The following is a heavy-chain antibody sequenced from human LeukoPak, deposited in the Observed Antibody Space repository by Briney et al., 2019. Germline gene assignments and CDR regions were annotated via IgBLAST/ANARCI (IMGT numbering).Heavy chain of an antibody. CDR1: GFTFSSYG. V-gene: IGHV3-23*01. Sequence: GGSLRLSCAASGFTFSSYGMNWVRQAPGKGLEWVSTISGGGGSTYYADSVKGRFTISRDNSKNTLYLQMNSLRAEDTAVYYCAKIYYYDSSGRYYFDYWGQGTLVTVSS. D-gene: IGHD3-22*01. J-gene: IGHJ4*02. CDR3: AKIYYYDSSGRYYFDY. CDR2: ISGGGGST.